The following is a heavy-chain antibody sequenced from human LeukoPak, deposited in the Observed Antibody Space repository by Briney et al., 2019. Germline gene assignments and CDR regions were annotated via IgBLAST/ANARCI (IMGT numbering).Heavy chain of an antibody. CDR3: AREMTTVTTLGY. V-gene: IGHV1-2*02. Sequence: VASVKVSCKASGYTFTGYYMHWVRQAPGQGLEWMGWINPNSGGTNYAQKFQGRVTMTRGTSISTAYMELSRQRSDDTAVYYCAREMTTVTTLGYWGQGTLVTVSS. D-gene: IGHD4-17*01. J-gene: IGHJ4*02. CDR2: INPNSGGT. CDR1: GYTFTGYY.